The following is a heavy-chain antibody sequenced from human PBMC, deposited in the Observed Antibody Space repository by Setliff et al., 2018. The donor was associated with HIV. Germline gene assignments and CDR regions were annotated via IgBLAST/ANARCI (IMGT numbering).Heavy chain of an antibody. CDR1: GGSVSGAYY. D-gene: IGHD2-15*01. CDR2: IYDRAST. CDR3: ARDYWIPGRWFDP. Sequence: SDTLSLTCTVSGGSVSGAYYWSWIRHLPGKGLEWIGYIYDRASTFYTPSLRSRVTISVDTSKNQLSLTLTSVTAADTAVYYCARDYWIPGRWFDPWGQGTLVTVSS. V-gene: IGHV4-31*03. J-gene: IGHJ5*02.